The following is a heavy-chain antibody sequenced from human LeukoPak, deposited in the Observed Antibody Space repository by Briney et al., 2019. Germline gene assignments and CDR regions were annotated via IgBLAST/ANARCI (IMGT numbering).Heavy chain of an antibody. Sequence: SETLSLTCTVSGGSISSYYWSWIRQPPGKGLEGMGYIYYSGSTNYNPSLKSRVTISVDTSKNQFSLKLSSVTAADTAVYYCARGPLYGGNPYFDYWGQGTLVTVSS. D-gene: IGHD4-23*01. J-gene: IGHJ4*02. V-gene: IGHV4-59*01. CDR3: ARGPLYGGNPYFDY. CDR1: GGSISSYY. CDR2: IYYSGST.